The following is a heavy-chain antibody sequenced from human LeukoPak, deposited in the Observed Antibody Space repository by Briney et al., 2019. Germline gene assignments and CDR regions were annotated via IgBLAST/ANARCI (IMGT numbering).Heavy chain of an antibody. CDR1: GFTFSDYY. J-gene: IGHJ4*02. D-gene: IGHD6-13*01. V-gene: IGHV3-11*01. CDR2: ISSSGSTI. Sequence: GGSLRLSCAASGFTFSDYYMSWIRQAPGKGLEWVSYISSSGSTIYYADSVKGRFTISRDNAKNSLYLQMNSLRAEDTAMYYCARDTSERTAAGTWDYWGQGTLVTVSS. CDR3: ARDTSERTAAGTWDY.